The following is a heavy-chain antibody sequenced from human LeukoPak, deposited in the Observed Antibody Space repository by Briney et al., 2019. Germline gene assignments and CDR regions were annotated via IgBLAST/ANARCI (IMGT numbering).Heavy chain of an antibody. Sequence: ASVNVSCKASGYTFTGYYMHWVRQAPGQGLEWMGRINPNSGDTNYAQKFQGRVTMTRDTSISTAYMELSSLTSDDTAVYYCARVGYYDTSAYLDYWGQGTLVTVSS. CDR3: ARVGYYDTSAYLDY. D-gene: IGHD3-22*01. CDR1: GYTFTGYY. V-gene: IGHV1-2*06. J-gene: IGHJ4*02. CDR2: INPNSGDT.